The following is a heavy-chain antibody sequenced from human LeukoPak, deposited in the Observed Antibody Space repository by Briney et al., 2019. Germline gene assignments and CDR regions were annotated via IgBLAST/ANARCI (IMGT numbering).Heavy chain of an antibody. V-gene: IGHV3-23*01. J-gene: IGHJ6*03. CDR3: ARGGRKSRGVDIVRKKETGYYYYMDV. D-gene: IGHD2-15*01. CDR1: GFTFSSYA. Sequence: GGSLRLSCAASGFTFSSYAMSWVRQAPGKGLEWVSAISGSGGSTYYADSVKGRFTISRDNSKNTLYLQMNSLRAEDTAVYYCARGGRKSRGVDIVRKKETGYYYYMDVWGKGTTVTVSS. CDR2: ISGSGGST.